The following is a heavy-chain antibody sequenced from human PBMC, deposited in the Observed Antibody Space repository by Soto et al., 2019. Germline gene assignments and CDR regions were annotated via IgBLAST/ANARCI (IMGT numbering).Heavy chain of an antibody. J-gene: IGHJ6*02. V-gene: IGHV1-46*01. D-gene: IGHD3-3*01. CDR3: ARDRGLRFLESVYGMDV. CDR1: GYTFTSYY. CDR2: INPSGGST. Sequence: QVQLVQSGAEVKKPGASVKVSCKASGYTFTSYYMHWVRQAPGQGLEWMGIINPSGGSTSNAQQFQGRVTMTRDTSTSTVYMELSSLRSEDTAVYYCARDRGLRFLESVYGMDVWGQGTTVTVSS.